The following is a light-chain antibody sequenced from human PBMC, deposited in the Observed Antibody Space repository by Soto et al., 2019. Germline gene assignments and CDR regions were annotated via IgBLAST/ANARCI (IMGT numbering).Light chain of an antibody. CDR1: QGISRS. CDR3: LQHTSYPCT. Sequence: DIQMTQSPSSVSASVGDRVTISCQASQGISRSLAWYQQKPGKAAKRLIYAASSLQSGVPSRFSGSGSATQLTLTTHSPQPEDSATYYCLQHTSYPCTFGQGTKVDIK. CDR2: AAS. J-gene: IGKJ1*01. V-gene: IGKV1-17*03.